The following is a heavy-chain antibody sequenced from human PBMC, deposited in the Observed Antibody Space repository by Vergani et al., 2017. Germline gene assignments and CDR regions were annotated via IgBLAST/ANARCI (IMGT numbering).Heavy chain of an antibody. CDR2: VSYDGYNE. D-gene: IGHD3-3*01. CDR1: RFNFNDYV. J-gene: IGHJ5*02. CDR3: VRGGRGDHGDFWSRLGP. V-gene: IGHV3-30*03. Sequence: QEQLMESGGGGVQPGGSLRLSCEGSRFNFNDYVIQWVRQAPGKGLEWVATVSYDGYNEYYADSVKGRFTIYKDNTVDMLSLQMNSLRPDDTAVYYCVRGGRGDHGDFWSRLGPWGQGTRVIVSS.